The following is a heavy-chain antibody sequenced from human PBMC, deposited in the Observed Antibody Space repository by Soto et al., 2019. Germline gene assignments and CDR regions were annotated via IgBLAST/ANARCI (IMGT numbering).Heavy chain of an antibody. CDR1: GYTFIDYY. Sequence: ASVKVSCKTSGYTFIDYYVHWIRQAPGQGLEWVGWINPNSGASNYAQNFQGRVTVTRDRSSSTVYMELTGLRSDDTAVYFCARSDDSTSYPLDLWGPGTLVTVSS. CDR2: INPNSGAS. J-gene: IGHJ5*02. V-gene: IGHV1-2*02. CDR3: ARSDDSTSYPLDL. D-gene: IGHD4-4*01.